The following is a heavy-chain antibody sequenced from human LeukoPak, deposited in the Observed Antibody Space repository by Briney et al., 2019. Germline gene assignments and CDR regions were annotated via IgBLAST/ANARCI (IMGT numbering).Heavy chain of an antibody. CDR2: ISSSGSTI. Sequence: PGGSLRLSCAASGFTFSSYEMNWVRQAPGKGREWVSYISSSGSTIYYADSVKGRFTISRDNSKNTVSLQMNRLKPEDTALYYCVKDIRRGYNFGYDQFAYWGQGTLVSVSS. CDR3: VKDIRRGYNFGYDQFAY. CDR1: GFTFSSYE. J-gene: IGHJ4*02. D-gene: IGHD5-18*01. V-gene: IGHV3-48*03.